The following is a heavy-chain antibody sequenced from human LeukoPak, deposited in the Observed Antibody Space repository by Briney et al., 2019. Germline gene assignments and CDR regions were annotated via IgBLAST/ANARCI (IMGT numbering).Heavy chain of an antibody. V-gene: IGHV4-59*08. D-gene: IGHD2-2*01. CDR3: ARHNSSWSHFDY. CDR2: IYYSGST. Sequence: SETLSLTCSVSGGSINSFYWSWIRQPPGKGLEWIGYIYYSGSTNYNPSLKSRVTISVDTSKNQFSLQLTSVTAADTAVYYCARHNSSWSHFDYWGQGTLVTVSP. J-gene: IGHJ4*02. CDR1: GGSINSFY.